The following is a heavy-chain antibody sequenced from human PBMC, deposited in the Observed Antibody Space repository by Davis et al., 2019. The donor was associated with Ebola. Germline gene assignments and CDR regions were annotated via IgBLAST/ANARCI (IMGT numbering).Heavy chain of an antibody. CDR3: AKVELYDY. J-gene: IGHJ4*02. D-gene: IGHD3-10*01. CDR1: GFTFSSYS. V-gene: IGHV3-48*01. Sequence: GESLKISCAASGFTFSSYSMNWVRQAPGKGLEWVSYISSSSSTIYYADSVKGRFTISRDNSKNTLYLQMNSLRAEDTAVYYCAKVELYDYWGQGTLVTVSS. CDR2: ISSSSSTI.